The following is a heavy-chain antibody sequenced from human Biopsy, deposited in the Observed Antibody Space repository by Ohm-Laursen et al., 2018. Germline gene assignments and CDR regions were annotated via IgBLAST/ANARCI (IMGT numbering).Heavy chain of an antibody. J-gene: IGHJ3*02. Sequence: GTLSLTCTVSGYSINNYYWSWIRQPAGKGLEWIGRIYTSGSPNYNLSLESRFTMSVNTSKNQFLLNLRPVTAADTAVYYCARGTGRYYVYGAFDIWGQGTVVTVSS. CDR2: IYTSGSP. CDR3: ARGTGRYYVYGAFDI. V-gene: IGHV4-4*07. CDR1: GYSINNYY. D-gene: IGHD1-26*01.